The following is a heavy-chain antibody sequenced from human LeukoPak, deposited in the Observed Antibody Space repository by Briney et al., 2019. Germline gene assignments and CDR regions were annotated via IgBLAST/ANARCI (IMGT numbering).Heavy chain of an antibody. J-gene: IGHJ4*02. CDR3: ARDSKGTMYSSSSGFDY. V-gene: IGHV4-39*07. CDR2: ISYSMTT. CDR1: GGSLSSSDYY. D-gene: IGHD6-6*01. Sequence: SETLSLTCSVSGGSLSSSDYYWGWIRQSPGRGLEWIGSISYSMTTYYDPSLKSRVTISVDTSKNRFSLKLTSVTAADTAVYYCARDSKGTMYSSSSGFDYWGLGALVTVSS.